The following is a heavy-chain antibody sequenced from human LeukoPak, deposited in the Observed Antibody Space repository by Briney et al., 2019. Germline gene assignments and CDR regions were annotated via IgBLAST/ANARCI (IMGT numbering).Heavy chain of an antibody. D-gene: IGHD3-3*01. CDR3: AKDREGVVITFFDY. CDR1: GFTFSSYG. V-gene: IGHV3-30*02. CDR2: IRLDGSNK. J-gene: IGHJ4*02. Sequence: GGSLRLSCAASGFTFSSYGMHSVRQAPGKGQGRVAFIRLDGSNKYYADSVQGRVTISRDNSKNTLYLQMNSLRAEDTAVYYCAKDREGVVITFFDYWGQGTLVTVSS.